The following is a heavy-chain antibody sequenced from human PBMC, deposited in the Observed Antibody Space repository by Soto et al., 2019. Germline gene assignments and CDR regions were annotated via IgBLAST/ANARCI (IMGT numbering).Heavy chain of an antibody. J-gene: IGHJ3*02. D-gene: IGHD4-4*01. Sequence: PSETLSLTCTVSGGCISSYYWSWIRQPPGKGLEWIGYIYYSGNTNYNPSLKSRVTISVDASKNQFSLKLSSVTAADTAVYYCARDRSTSNYWGDAFDIWGRGTMVTVSS. CDR3: ARDRSTSNYWGDAFDI. V-gene: IGHV4-59*01. CDR1: GGCISSYY. CDR2: IYYSGNT.